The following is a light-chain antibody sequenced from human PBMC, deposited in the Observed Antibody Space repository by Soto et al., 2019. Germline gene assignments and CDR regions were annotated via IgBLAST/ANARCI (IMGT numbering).Light chain of an antibody. J-gene: IGLJ3*02. V-gene: IGLV2-11*01. CDR3: CSYAGNYNFWV. CDR1: NSDIGGYYF. Sequence: QSALTQPRSVSGSPGQSVTISCTGTNSDIGGYYFVSWYQQHPGKVPKVMIYDVSRRPSGVPDRFSGSKSGNTASLTISGLQAEDEADYYCCSYAGNYNFWVFGGGTQLTVL. CDR2: DVS.